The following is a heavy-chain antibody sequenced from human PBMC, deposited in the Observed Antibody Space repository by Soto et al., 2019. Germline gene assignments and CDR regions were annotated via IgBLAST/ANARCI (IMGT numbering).Heavy chain of an antibody. CDR2: IYYSGST. CDR1: GGSIRSGDYY. CDR3: ARESSDYRLTPKWFDP. D-gene: IGHD5-12*01. J-gene: IGHJ5*02. V-gene: IGHV4-30-4*01. Sequence: QVQLQESGPGLVKPSQTLSLTCTVSGGSIRSGDYYWSWIRQPPGKGLEWIGYIYYSGSTYYNPSLQSRVTISVDTSKNQFSLKLSSVTAADTAVYYCARESSDYRLTPKWFDPWGQGTLVTVSS.